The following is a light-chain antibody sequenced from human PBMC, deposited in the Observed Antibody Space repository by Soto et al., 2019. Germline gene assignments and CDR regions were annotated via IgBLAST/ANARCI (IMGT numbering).Light chain of an antibody. Sequence: DIQMTQSPSTLSGSVGDRVTITCRASQTISSWLAWYQQKPGKAPKLLIYKASTLKSGVPSRFSGSGSGTEFALTISSLQPEDSATYYCQQYNSFSWTFGQGTKMDIK. CDR3: QQYNSFSWT. V-gene: IGKV1-5*03. J-gene: IGKJ1*01. CDR2: KAS. CDR1: QTISSW.